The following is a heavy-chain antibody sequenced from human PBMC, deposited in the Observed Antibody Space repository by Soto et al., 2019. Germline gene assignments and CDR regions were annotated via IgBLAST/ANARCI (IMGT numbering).Heavy chain of an antibody. CDR3: ARHHVRIPGIAAAGTSSPPDYFDY. CDR2: INHSGST. V-gene: IGHV4-34*01. Sequence: NPSETLSLTCAVYGGSFSGYYWSWIRQPPGKGLEWIGEINHSGSTNYNPSLKSRVTISVDTSKNQFSLKLSSVTAADTAVYYCARHHVRIPGIAAAGTSSPPDYFDYWGQGTLVTVSS. J-gene: IGHJ4*02. D-gene: IGHD6-13*01. CDR1: GGSFSGYY.